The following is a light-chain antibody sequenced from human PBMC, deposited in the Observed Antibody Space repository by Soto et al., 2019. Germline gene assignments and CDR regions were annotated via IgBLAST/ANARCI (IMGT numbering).Light chain of an antibody. Sequence: PQSPSTLSPSVGDRVTITCRASQPFISWLAWYQQKPGKAPTLLIYETSNLESGVPSRFSGSGSGTEFTLTISSLQPDDFATYYCQYYNDYCWTFGQGTKVEIK. CDR1: QPFISW. CDR2: ETS. V-gene: IGKV1-5*03. CDR3: QYYNDYCWT. J-gene: IGKJ1*01.